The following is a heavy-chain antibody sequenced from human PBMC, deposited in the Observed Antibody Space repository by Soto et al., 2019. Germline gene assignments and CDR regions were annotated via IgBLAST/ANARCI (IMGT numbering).Heavy chain of an antibody. CDR2: IYPGDSET. V-gene: IGHV5-51*01. CDR3: ARLPYDILTGYNDNWFDP. J-gene: IGHJ5*02. CDR1: GYSFTSYW. D-gene: IGHD3-9*01. Sequence: GGSLRLSCKGSGYSFTSYWIGWVRQMPGKGLEWMGIIYPGDSETRYSPSFQGQVTISVDKSISTAYLQWSSLKASDTAMYYCARLPYDILTGYNDNWFDPWGQGTLVTVSS.